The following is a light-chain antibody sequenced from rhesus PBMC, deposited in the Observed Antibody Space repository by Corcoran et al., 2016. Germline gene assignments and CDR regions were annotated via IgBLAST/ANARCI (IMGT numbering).Light chain of an antibody. V-gene: IGKV1-22*01. CDR1: QGINME. CDR3: LQYNNSPLT. Sequence: DIQMAQSPSSLSASVGDRVTDTCRASQGINMEFSWYQQNPGKAPNLLIYKSSMLQSGVPSRFSGSGLGTEFTLTICSLQPEDCATYYCLQYNNSPLTFGGGTKVELK. J-gene: IGKJ4*01. CDR2: KSS.